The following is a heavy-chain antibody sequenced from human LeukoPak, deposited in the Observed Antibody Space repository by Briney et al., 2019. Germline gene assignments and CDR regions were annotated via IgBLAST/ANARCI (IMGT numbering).Heavy chain of an antibody. V-gene: IGHV3-30*18. CDR2: ISYDGSNK. Sequence: GGSLRLSCAASGFTFSSYGMHWVRQAPGKGLEWVAVISYDGSNKYYADSVKGRFTISRDNSKNTLYLQMNSLRAEDTAVYYCAKDLDYYDSSGYDYWGQGTLVTVSS. J-gene: IGHJ4*02. CDR1: GFTFSSYG. CDR3: AKDLDYYDSSGYDY. D-gene: IGHD3-22*01.